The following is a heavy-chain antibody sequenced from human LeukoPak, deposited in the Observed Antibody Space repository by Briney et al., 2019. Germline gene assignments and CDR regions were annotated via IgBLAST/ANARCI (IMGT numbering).Heavy chain of an antibody. CDR2: ISGSGGST. V-gene: IGHV3-23*01. CDR1: GFTFSSYA. CDR3: ARTVDRSGSGGY. J-gene: IGHJ4*02. D-gene: IGHD1-26*01. Sequence: PGGSLRLSCAASGFTFSSYAMSWVRQAPGKGLEWVSAISGSGGSTYYADSVKGRFTISRDNSKNTLYLQMNSLRAEDTAVYYCARTVDRSGSGGYWGQGTLVTVSS.